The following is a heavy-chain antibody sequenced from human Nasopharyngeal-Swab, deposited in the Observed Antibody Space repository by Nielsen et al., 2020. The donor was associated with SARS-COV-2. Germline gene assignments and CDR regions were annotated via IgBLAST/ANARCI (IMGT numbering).Heavy chain of an antibody. D-gene: IGHD3-10*01. V-gene: IGHV3-23*01. CDR2: ISGSGGSI. CDR1: GFTFSSFA. CDR3: AKAPRYYFGSGSFYFEY. Sequence: GGSLRLSCAASGFTFSSFAMSWVRQAPGQGLEWVSSISGSGGSIYYADSVKGRFTISRDNSKNTLYLQMSSLRAEDTAVYYCAKAPRYYFGSGSFYFEYWGQGTLVTVSA. J-gene: IGHJ4*02.